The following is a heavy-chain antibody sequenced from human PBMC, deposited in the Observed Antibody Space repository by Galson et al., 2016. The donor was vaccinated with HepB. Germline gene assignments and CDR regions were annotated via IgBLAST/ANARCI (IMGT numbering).Heavy chain of an antibody. Sequence: ETLSLTCDVYGGSFSGYYWSWIRQPPGKGLEWIGEINHTGSTSHNPSLKSRVTISLDRSKIQFSLRLTSVTAADTAVYYRARGDFSNNGGIYYYGMDVWGQGTTVTVSS. CDR1: GGSFSGYY. J-gene: IGHJ6*02. V-gene: IGHV4-34*01. CDR3: ARGDFSNNGGIYYYGMDV. CDR2: INHTGST. D-gene: IGHD4-11*01.